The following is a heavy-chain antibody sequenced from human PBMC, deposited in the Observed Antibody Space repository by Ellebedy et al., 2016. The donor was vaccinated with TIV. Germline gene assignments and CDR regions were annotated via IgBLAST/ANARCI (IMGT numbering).Heavy chain of an antibody. D-gene: IGHD3-10*01. V-gene: IGHV5-51*01. J-gene: IGHJ3*02. CDR1: GYSFTSYW. CDR3: ARNQYYYGSGGIMRYAFDI. Sequence: PGGSLRLSCKGSGYSFTSYWIGWVRQKPGKGLEWMGIIYPGDSDTRYSPSFQGQVTISADKSISTAYLQWSSLKASDTAMYYCARNQYYYGSGGIMRYAFDIWGQGTMVTVSS. CDR2: IYPGDSDT.